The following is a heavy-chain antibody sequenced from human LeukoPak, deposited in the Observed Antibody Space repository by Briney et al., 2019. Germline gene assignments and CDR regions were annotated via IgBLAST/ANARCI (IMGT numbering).Heavy chain of an antibody. D-gene: IGHD3-22*01. V-gene: IGHV4-39*07. J-gene: IGHJ3*02. CDR2: IYYSGST. CDR3: ARRSITMIVVVTQINDAFDI. Sequence: SETLSLTCTVSGGSISSSSYYWGWIRQPPGKGLEWIGSIYYSGSTYYNPSLTSRVTISVDTSKNQFSLKLSSVTAADTAVYYCARRSITMIVVVTQINDAFDIWGQGTKVTVSS. CDR1: GGSISSSSYY.